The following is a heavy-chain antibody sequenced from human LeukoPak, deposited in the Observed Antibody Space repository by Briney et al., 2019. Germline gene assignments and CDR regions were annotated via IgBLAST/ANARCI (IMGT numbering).Heavy chain of an antibody. CDR3: ARGRATSGWTFDY. CDR2: IYISGST. Sequence: KPSETLSLTCTVSGVSISSYSWSWIRQPAGKGLEWIGLIYISGSTNYNPSLKSRVTMSVDTSKNQFSLNLSSVTAADTAVYYCARGRATSGWTFDYWGQGTLVTVSS. V-gene: IGHV4-4*07. CDR1: GVSISSYS. D-gene: IGHD6-19*01. J-gene: IGHJ4*02.